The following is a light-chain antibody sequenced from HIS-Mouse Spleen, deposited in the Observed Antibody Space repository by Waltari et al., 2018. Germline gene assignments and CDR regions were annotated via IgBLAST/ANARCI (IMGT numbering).Light chain of an antibody. Sequence: QSALTQPPSASGSPGQSVTISCTATSSDVGGYHYVSWYQQHPGKAPKLMIYEVSKRPSGVPDRFSGSKSGNTASLTVSGLQAEDEADYYCSSYAGSNTVVFGGGTKLTVL. CDR2: EVS. CDR3: SSYAGSNTVV. CDR1: SSDVGGYHY. V-gene: IGLV2-8*01. J-gene: IGLJ2*01.